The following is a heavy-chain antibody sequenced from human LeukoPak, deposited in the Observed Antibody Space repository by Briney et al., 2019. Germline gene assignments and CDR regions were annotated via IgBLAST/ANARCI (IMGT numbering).Heavy chain of an antibody. CDR1: GGSITSGGHY. CDR2: SYYSGST. CDR3: ATGDTAVTN. Sequence: PSETLSLTCTVSGGSITSGGHYWSWIRQHPGKGLEWIGYSYYSGSTYYNPSLKSRVTISVDTSKNQFSLKLSSVTAADTAVYYCATGDTAVTNWGQGTLVTVSS. J-gene: IGHJ4*02. V-gene: IGHV4-31*03. D-gene: IGHD5-18*01.